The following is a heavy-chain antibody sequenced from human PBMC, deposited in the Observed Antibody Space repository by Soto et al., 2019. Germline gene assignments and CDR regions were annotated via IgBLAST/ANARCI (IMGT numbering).Heavy chain of an antibody. D-gene: IGHD3-22*01. CDR1: GFTFSSYS. Sequence: GGSLRLSCAASGFTFSSYSMNWVRQAPGKGLEWVSSVSSSSSYIYYADSVKGRFTISRDNAKDSLYLQMNSLRAEDTAVYYCARDTTTDSSGYYYSPNNFDYWGQGTLVTVSS. J-gene: IGHJ4*02. CDR3: ARDTTTDSSGYYYSPNNFDY. CDR2: VSSSSSYI. V-gene: IGHV3-21*01.